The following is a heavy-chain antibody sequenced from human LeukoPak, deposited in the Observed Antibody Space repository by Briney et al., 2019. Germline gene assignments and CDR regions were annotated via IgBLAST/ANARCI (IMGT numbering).Heavy chain of an antibody. CDR3: ARGGNRGF. J-gene: IGHJ4*02. V-gene: IGHV1-18*01. CDR1: GYPFTSYS. D-gene: IGHD1-14*01. CDR2: ISAFNGNT. Sequence: ASVKDSCKASGYPFTSYSINWVQQAPGHGLEWMGWISAFNGNTNYAQKLQGGVIMTTDTSTSTAYMERRSLRSDDTAMYYCARGGNRGFWGQGTLLTVSS.